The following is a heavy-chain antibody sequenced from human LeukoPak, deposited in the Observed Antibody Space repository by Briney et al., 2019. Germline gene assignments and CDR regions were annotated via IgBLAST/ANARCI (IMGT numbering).Heavy chain of an antibody. CDR3: AREMGVVTAHGIDV. CDR2: IYYSGST. Sequence: SVTLSLTCIVSGGSISSISSNNYHWGWIRQPPGKGLEWIGSIYYSGSTYYNPSLKSRVTISVDTSKNQFSLKLSSVTAADTALYYCAREMGVVTAHGIDVWGQGATVTVSS. CDR1: GGSISSISSNNYH. V-gene: IGHV4-39*02. J-gene: IGHJ6*02. D-gene: IGHD4-23*01.